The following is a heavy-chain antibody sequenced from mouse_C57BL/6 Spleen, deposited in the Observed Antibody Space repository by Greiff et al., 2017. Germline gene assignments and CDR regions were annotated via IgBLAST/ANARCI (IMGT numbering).Heavy chain of an antibody. CDR2: IDPNSGGT. J-gene: IGHJ4*01. Sequence: QVQLQQPGAELVKPGASVKLSCKASGYTFTSYWMPWVQQRPGRGLEWIGRIDPNSGGTKYNEKFKSKATLTVDNPSSTAYMQLSSLTSEDSAVYYCARSGRLREGYAMDYWGQGTSVTVSS. CDR1: GYTFTSYW. V-gene: IGHV1-72*01. D-gene: IGHD2-4*01. CDR3: ARSGRLREGYAMDY.